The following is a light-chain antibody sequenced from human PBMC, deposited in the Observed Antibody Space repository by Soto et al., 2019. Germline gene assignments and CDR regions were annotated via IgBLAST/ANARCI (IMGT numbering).Light chain of an antibody. CDR3: QVWDSSSDHPHVV. V-gene: IGLV3-21*04. Sequence: SYELTQPPSVSVAPGKTAGITCGGNNIGSKSVHWYQQKPGQAPVLVIYYDSDRPSGIPERFSGSNSGNTATLTISRVEAGDEADYYCQVWDSSSDHPHVVFGGGTKVTVL. J-gene: IGLJ2*01. CDR1: NIGSKS. CDR2: YDS.